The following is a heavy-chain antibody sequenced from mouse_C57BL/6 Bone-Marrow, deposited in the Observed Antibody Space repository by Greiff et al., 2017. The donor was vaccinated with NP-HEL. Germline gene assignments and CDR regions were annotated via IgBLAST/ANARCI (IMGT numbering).Heavy chain of an antibody. CDR2: ISDGGSYT. CDR1: GFTFSSYA. D-gene: IGHD1-1*02. Sequence: EVNVVESGGGLVKPGGSLKLSCAASGFTFSSYAMSWVRQTPEKRLAWVATISDGGSYTYYPDNVKGRFTISRDNAKNNLYLQMSQLKSEDTARYYCARAVADWFACWGQGTLVTVSA. V-gene: IGHV5-4*03. J-gene: IGHJ3*01. CDR3: ARAVADWFAC.